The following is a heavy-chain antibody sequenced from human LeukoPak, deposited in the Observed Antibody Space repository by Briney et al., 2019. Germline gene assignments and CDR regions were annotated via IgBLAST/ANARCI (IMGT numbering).Heavy chain of an antibody. V-gene: IGHV1-18*04. CDR3: ARRVGRAAAGTGGYFDY. CDR2: ISAYNGNT. D-gene: IGHD6-13*01. J-gene: IGHJ4*02. Sequence: ASVKVSCKASGYTFTGYYMHWVRQAPGQGLEWMGWISAYNGNTNYAQKLQGRVTMTTDTSTSTAYMELRSLRSDDTAVYYCARRVGRAAAGTGGYFDYWGQGTLVTVSS. CDR1: GYTFTGYY.